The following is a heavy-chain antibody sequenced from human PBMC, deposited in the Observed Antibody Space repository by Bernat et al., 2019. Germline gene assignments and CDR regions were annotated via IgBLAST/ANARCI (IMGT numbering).Heavy chain of an antibody. CDR2: ISFDGRNQ. CDR3: AKGVSAGSTHCKWSGMDV. Sequence: ASLFTSSSYGMHLVRQTPGKGLEWLAVISFDGRNQYYPDSVKGRFTISRDNFKNTLDLQMNSLRTEDTAVYYCAKGVSAGSTHCKWSGMDVW. D-gene: IGHD2/OR15-2a*01. J-gene: IGHJ6*01. V-gene: IGHV3-30*18. CDR1: LFTSSSYG.